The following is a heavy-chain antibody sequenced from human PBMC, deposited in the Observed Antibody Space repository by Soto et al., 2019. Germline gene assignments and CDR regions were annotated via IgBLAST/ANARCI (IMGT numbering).Heavy chain of an antibody. CDR3: TRALRYWNSTNCYFAFDV. D-gene: IGHD2-2*01. J-gene: IGHJ3*01. CDR1: GFTFGDYA. V-gene: IGHV3-49*03. CDR2: IRSKAYGETI. Sequence: SLRLSCTTSGFTFGDYAMSWFRQAPGKGLEWGGLIRSKAYGETIEYAASVKGRFTISRDDSKSIAYLQMNSLKTDDTAIYYCTRALRYWNSTNCYFAFDVWCPGT.